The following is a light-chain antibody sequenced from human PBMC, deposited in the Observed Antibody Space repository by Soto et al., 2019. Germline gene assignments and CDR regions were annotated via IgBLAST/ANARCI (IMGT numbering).Light chain of an antibody. CDR3: GSWDSSLSAYV. Sequence: QSVLTQPPSVSAAPGQKVTISCSGSSSNIAGNSVSWYQQLPGTAPKLLIYDDNKRPSGIPDRFSGSKAGTSATLGITGFQTADEADYYCGSWDSSLSAYVFGTGTKVTVL. CDR1: SSNIAGNS. V-gene: IGLV1-51*01. J-gene: IGLJ1*01. CDR2: DDN.